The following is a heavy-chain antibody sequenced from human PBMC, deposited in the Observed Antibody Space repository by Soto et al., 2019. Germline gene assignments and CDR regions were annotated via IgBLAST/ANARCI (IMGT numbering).Heavy chain of an antibody. V-gene: IGHV4-34*09. J-gene: IGHJ4*02. CDR2: INHSGRV. Sequence: SQTLSLTCAVYGGCFSGHSWTWIRQSPGNGLEWIGDINHSGRVNYSPSLKSRVTISVDTSKNQFSLKLSSVTAGDTAVYYCARAPVTKIVGDYWGQGTLATV. CDR1: GGCFSGHS. D-gene: IGHD4-17*01. CDR3: ARAPVTKIVGDY.